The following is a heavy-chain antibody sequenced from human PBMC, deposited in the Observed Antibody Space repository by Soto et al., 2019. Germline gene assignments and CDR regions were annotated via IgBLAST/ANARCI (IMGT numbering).Heavy chain of an antibody. Sequence: SVKVCWEACRYGFASYASWSVHQSPEQGLKWMGWISAYNGNTNYAQKLQGRVTMTTDTSTSTAYMELRSLRSDDTAVYYCARDLSGYSVYDYFFGPDYWGQGTLVTVSS. J-gene: IGHJ4*02. CDR3: ARDLSGYSVYDYFFGPDY. CDR2: ISAYNGNT. D-gene: IGHD5-12*01. CDR1: RYGFASYA. V-gene: IGHV1-18*01.